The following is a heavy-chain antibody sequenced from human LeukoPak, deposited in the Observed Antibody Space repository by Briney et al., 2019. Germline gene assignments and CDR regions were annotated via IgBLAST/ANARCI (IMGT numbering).Heavy chain of an antibody. CDR2: ITSGSSYI. V-gene: IGHV3-21*01. J-gene: IGHJ4*02. CDR1: GFTFSSYN. Sequence: GSLRLSCAASGFTFSSYNMNWVRPAPGKGLEWVSSITSGSSYIYYADSVKGRFTISRDNAKNSLYLQMNSLRAEDTAVYYCARPSGIAAGQRALDYWGQGTLVTVSS. D-gene: IGHD6-6*01. CDR3: ARPSGIAAGQRALDY.